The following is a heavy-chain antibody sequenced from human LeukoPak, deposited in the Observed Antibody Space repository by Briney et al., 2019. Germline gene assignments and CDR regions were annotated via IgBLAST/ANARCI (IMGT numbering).Heavy chain of an antibody. CDR3: ARFGKDRGYSYGYLRSGPGGYNWFDP. D-gene: IGHD5-18*01. CDR2: IYHSGST. CDR1: GYSISSGYY. V-gene: IGHV4-38-2*02. J-gene: IGHJ5*02. Sequence: SETLSLTCTVSGYSISSGYYWGWIRQPPGKGLEWIGSIYHSGSTYYNPSLKSRVTISVDTSKNQFSLKLSSVTAADTAVYYCARFGKDRGYSYGYLRSGPGGYNWFDPWGQGTLVTVSS.